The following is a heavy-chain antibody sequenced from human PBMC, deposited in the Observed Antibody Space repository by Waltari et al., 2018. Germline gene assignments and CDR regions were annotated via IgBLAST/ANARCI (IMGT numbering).Heavy chain of an antibody. Sequence: QVQLVQSGAEVKKPGSSVKVSCKASGGTFSSYAISWVRQAPGQGLEWMGGIIPIFGTANDAQKFQGRVTITADESTSTAYMELSSLRSEDTAVYYCARDGGPYYYDSSGYIDAFDIWGQGTMVTVSS. CDR3: ARDGGPYYYDSSGYIDAFDI. D-gene: IGHD3-22*01. CDR2: IIPIFGTA. V-gene: IGHV1-69*01. J-gene: IGHJ3*02. CDR1: GGTFSSYA.